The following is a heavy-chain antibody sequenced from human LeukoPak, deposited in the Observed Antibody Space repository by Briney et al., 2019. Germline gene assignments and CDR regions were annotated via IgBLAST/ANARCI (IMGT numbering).Heavy chain of an antibody. CDR2: IIPLFGTA. CDR1: GGTFSNYA. V-gene: IGHV1-69*13. D-gene: IGHD3-3*01. CDR3: ARARISFAVVIPWDY. Sequence: GASVKVSCKASGGTFSNYAISWVRQAPGQGLEWMGGIIPLFGTANYAQRFQGRVTITADESTSTAYMALSSLRSEDTAIYYCARARISFAVVIPWDYWGQGTLVTVSS. J-gene: IGHJ4*02.